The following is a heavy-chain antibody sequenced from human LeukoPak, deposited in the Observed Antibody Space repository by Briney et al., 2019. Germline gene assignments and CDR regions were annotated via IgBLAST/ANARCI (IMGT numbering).Heavy chain of an antibody. CDR1: GGSISSYY. V-gene: IGHV4-59*01. CDR3: ARSMATVTPFGY. J-gene: IGHJ4*02. Sequence: SETLSPTCTVSGGSISSYYWSWIRQPPGKGLEWIGYIYYSGSTNYNPSLKSRVTISVDTSKNQFSLKLSSVTAADTAVYYCARSMATVTPFGYWGQGTLVTVSS. CDR2: IYYSGST. D-gene: IGHD4-17*01.